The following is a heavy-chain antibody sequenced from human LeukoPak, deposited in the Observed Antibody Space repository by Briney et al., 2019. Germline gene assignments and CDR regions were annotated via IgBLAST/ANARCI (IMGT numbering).Heavy chain of an antibody. J-gene: IGHJ4*02. Sequence: GASVKVSCKTSGYTFTTHDINWVRQAPGQGLEWMGRISAYNGYTNYGQKFQGRVTMTTDTSTNTAYMELRSLRSDDTAVYYCARVGTGTRSFDSWGQGTLVTVSS. CDR2: ISAYNGYT. CDR1: GYTFTTHD. D-gene: IGHD1/OR15-1a*01. CDR3: ARVGTGTRSFDS. V-gene: IGHV1-18*01.